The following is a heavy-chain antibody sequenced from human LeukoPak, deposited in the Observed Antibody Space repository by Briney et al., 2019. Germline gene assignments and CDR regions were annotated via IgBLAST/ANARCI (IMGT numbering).Heavy chain of an antibody. Sequence: ASVKVSCKASGYTFTGYYMHWVRQAPGQGLEWMGWINPNSGGTNYAQKFQGRVTMTRDTSISTAYMEPSRLRSDDTAVYYCARDKYYGSGSYFRAFDIWGQGTMVTVSS. CDR2: INPNSGGT. CDR1: GYTFTGYY. J-gene: IGHJ3*02. D-gene: IGHD3-10*01. CDR3: ARDKYYGSGSYFRAFDI. V-gene: IGHV1-2*02.